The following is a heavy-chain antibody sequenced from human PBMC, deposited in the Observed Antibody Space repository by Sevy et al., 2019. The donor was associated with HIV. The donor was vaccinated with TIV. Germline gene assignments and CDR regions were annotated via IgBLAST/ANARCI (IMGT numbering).Heavy chain of an antibody. CDR3: ATQKHFWSGYFYFDY. D-gene: IGHD3-3*02. Sequence: GGSLRLSCAASGFTFSNAWMNWVRQAPGKGLEWVGRIKSKTDGGTTDYATPVKGRFTISRDDSKNTLYLQMNSLKTEDTAVYYCATQKHFWSGYFYFDYWGQGTLVTVSS. CDR2: IKSKTDGGTT. J-gene: IGHJ4*02. V-gene: IGHV3-15*01. CDR1: GFTFSNAW.